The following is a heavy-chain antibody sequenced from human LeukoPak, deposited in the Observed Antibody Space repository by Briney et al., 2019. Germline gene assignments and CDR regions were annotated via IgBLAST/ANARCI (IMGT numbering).Heavy chain of an antibody. D-gene: IGHD3-10*01. CDR1: GGSISSSSYY. J-gene: IGHJ4*02. Sequence: PSETLSLTCTVSGGSISSSSYYWGWIRQPPGKGLEWIGNIYYSGSTYYNPSLKSRVTISVDTSKNQFSLKLNSVTAADTAVYYCARDRWFGYFDYWGQGTLVTVSS. CDR2: IYYSGST. V-gene: IGHV4-39*07. CDR3: ARDRWFGYFDY.